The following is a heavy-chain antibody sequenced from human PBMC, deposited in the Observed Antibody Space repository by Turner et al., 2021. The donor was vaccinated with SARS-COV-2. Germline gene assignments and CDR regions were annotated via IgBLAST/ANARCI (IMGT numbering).Heavy chain of an antibody. CDR2: IYYSGST. D-gene: IGHD2-15*01. CDR1: GGSISSDDYY. V-gene: IGHV4-30-4*01. Sequence: QVQLQESGPGLVKPSQTLSLTCTVSGGSISSDDYYWSWIRQPPGKGLEWIGYIYYSGSTYYNPSLKSRVTISVDTSKNQFSRRLSSVTAADTAVYYCARVLGYCSGVNCYPDYWGQGTLVTVSS. CDR3: ARVLGYCSGVNCYPDY. J-gene: IGHJ4*02.